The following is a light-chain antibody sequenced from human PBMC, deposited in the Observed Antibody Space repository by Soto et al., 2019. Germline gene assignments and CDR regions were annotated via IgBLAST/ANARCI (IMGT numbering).Light chain of an antibody. CDR3: QQSNTYSWT. CDR1: QSISNW. Sequence: FQTVPTSSSLSAAVGGSVPITCRASQSISNWLAWYQQKPGKAPKLLIYLASSLESGVPSRFSGSGSGTEFTLTISNLQPDDFATYYCQQSNTYSWTFGQGTKV. J-gene: IGKJ1*01. CDR2: LAS. V-gene: IGKV1-5*03.